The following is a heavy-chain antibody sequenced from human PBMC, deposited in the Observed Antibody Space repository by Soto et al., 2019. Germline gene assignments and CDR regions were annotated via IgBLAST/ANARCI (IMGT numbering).Heavy chain of an antibody. CDR2: IRSKAYGGTT. CDR3: TRVGALGYCSSTSCPPYYYYGMDV. J-gene: IGHJ6*02. V-gene: IGHV3-49*03. D-gene: IGHD2-2*01. CDR1: GFTFGDYA. Sequence: PGGSLRLSCTASGFTFGDYAMSWFRQAPGKGLEWVGFIRSKAYGGTTEYAASVKGRFTISRDDSKSIAYLQMNSLKTEDTAVYYCTRVGALGYCSSTSCPPYYYYGMDVWGQGTTVTSP.